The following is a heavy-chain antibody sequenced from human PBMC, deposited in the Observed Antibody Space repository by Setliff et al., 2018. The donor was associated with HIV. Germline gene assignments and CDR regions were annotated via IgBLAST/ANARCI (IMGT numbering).Heavy chain of an antibody. Sequence: PSETLSLTCTVSSGSISNSGYYWSWLRQHSGKGPEWIGYIYPSGNSYFNPSLQSRVTMSIDTSQNQFSLHLTSVTAADTAMYFCARGISGEYYFDYWGQGFLVTVSS. J-gene: IGHJ4*02. V-gene: IGHV4-31*03. CDR3: ARGISGEYYFDY. CDR1: SGSISNSGYY. D-gene: IGHD2-15*01. CDR2: IYPSGNS.